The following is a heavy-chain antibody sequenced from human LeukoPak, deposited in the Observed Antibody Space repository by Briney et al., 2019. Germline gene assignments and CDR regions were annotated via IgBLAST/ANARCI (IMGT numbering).Heavy chain of an antibody. Sequence: PSETLSVTCTVSGGSISSGSYYWSWIRQPAGKGLEWIGRIYTSGSTNYNPSLKSRVTISVDTSKNQFSLQLSSVTAADTAVYYCARALRSMGYYYYYMDVWGKGTTVTVSS. D-gene: IGHD6-6*01. CDR1: GGSISSGSYY. J-gene: IGHJ6*03. CDR2: IYTSGST. V-gene: IGHV4-61*02. CDR3: ARALRSMGYYYYYMDV.